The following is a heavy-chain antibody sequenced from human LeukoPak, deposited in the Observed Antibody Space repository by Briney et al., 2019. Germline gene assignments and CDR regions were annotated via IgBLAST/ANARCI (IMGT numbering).Heavy chain of an antibody. V-gene: IGHV1-2*02. Sequence: ASVKVSCEASGYTFTGYYMHWVRQAPGQGLEWMGWINPNSGGTNYAQKFQGRVTMTRDTSISTAYMELSRLRSDDTAVYYCARVPLGYCSSTSCHYGMDVWGQGTTVTVSS. J-gene: IGHJ6*02. CDR1: GYTFTGYY. D-gene: IGHD2-2*01. CDR3: ARVPLGYCSSTSCHYGMDV. CDR2: INPNSGGT.